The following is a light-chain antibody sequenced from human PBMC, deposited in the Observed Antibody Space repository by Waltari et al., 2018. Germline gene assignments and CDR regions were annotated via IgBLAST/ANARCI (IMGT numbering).Light chain of an antibody. CDR2: STS. CDR1: TGAVPSGYY. CDR3: LLYYGGAQPWV. Sequence: QTVVTQEPSLTVSPGGTVTLTCASSTGAVPSGYYPNWFQQKPGQAPRSLIYSTSNKPSWTPTRFSGSLIGGKAALTLSGVQPEDEAEYYCLLYYGGAQPWVFGGGTKLTVL. J-gene: IGLJ3*02. V-gene: IGLV7-43*01.